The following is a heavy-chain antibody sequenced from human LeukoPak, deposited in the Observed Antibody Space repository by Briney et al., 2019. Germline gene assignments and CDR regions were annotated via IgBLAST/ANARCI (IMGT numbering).Heavy chain of an antibody. V-gene: IGHV3-21*01. CDR3: ARDIYSGSYFGAFDI. CDR2: ISSSSSYI. CDR1: GFTFSSYS. Sequence: GGSLRLSCAASGFTFSSYSMNWVRQAPGKGLEWVPSISSSSSYIYYADSVKGRFTISRDNAKNSLYLQMNSLRAEDTAVYYCARDIYSGSYFGAFDIWGQGTMVTVSS. J-gene: IGHJ3*02. D-gene: IGHD1-26*01.